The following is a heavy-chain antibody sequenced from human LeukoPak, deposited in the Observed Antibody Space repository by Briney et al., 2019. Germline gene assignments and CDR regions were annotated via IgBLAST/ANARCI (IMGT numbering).Heavy chain of an antibody. D-gene: IGHD2-21*02. CDR3: ASEAYCGGDCCSSNPYFDY. CDR2: INPNSGGT. V-gene: IGHV1-2*02. J-gene: IGHJ4*02. CDR1: GYTFTGYY. Sequence: GASVKVSCKASGYTFTGYYMHWVRQAPGQGLEWMGWINPNSGGTNYAQKFQGRVTMTRDTSISTAYMELSRLRSDDTAVYYCASEAYCGGDCCSSNPYFDYWGQGTLVTVSS.